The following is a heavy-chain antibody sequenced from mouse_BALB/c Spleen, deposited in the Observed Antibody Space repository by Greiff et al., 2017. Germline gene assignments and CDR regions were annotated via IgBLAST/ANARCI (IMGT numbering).Heavy chain of an antibody. J-gene: IGHJ3*01. Sequence: EVNVVESGGGLVKPGGSLKLSCAASGFTFSSYAMSWVRQTPEKRLEWVATISSGGSYTYYPDSVKGRFTISRDNAKNTLYLQMSSLRSEDTAMYYCARRNYGSPWFAYWGQGTLVTVSA. CDR3: ARRNYGSPWFAY. CDR1: GFTFSSYA. V-gene: IGHV5-9-3*01. CDR2: ISSGGSYT. D-gene: IGHD1-1*01.